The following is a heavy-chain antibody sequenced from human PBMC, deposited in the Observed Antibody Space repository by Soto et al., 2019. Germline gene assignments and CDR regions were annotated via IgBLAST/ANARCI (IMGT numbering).Heavy chain of an antibody. D-gene: IGHD6-13*01. CDR2: ISYDGSNK. V-gene: IGHV3-30-3*01. Sequence: GGSLSLSCAPDGFHISSYTMHPFRQAPGKGLEWVAFISYDGSNKYYEDSVKGRFTISRDNSKNTMSLQMNSLRAEDTAVYYCARDLGTAGQSHWGQGTLVTVSA. J-gene: IGHJ4*02. CDR1: GFHISSYT. CDR3: ARDLGTAGQSH.